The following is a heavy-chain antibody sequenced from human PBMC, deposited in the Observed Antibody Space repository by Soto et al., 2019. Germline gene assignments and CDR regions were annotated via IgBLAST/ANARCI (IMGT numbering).Heavy chain of an antibody. Sequence: EVQLLESGGGLVQPGGSLRLSCADSGFTFSSYAMSWVRQAPGKGLEWVSTINGNDGSTYYADSVKGRFTISRDNSKNTLYLQMNSLRVEDTAVYYCAKAGTIFGVVMNNWFDPWGQGTLVTVSS. CDR1: GFTFSSYA. CDR2: INGNDGST. D-gene: IGHD3-3*01. CDR3: AKAGTIFGVVMNNWFDP. J-gene: IGHJ5*02. V-gene: IGHV3-23*01.